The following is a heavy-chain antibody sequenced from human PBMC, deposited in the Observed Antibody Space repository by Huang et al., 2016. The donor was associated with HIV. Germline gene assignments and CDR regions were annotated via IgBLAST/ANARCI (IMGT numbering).Heavy chain of an antibody. V-gene: IGHV3-15*01. D-gene: IGHD3-16*01. J-gene: IGHJ4*02. CDR3: TTQYYDTDVRSAVSY. Sequence: EVQLVQSGGDLVKPGGSLRLSCAVSGFPFNYAWMTWVRQAPGKGLEWVGGIKTKSDGGTTDYAAAVKGRFTISRDDSRKTLYLEMNSLKDEDTAVYYCTTQYYDTDVRSAVSYWGQGTLVTVSS. CDR1: GFPFNYAW. CDR2: IKTKSDGGTT.